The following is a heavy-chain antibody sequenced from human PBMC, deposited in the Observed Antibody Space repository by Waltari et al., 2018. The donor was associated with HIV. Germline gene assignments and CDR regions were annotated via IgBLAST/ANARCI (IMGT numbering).Heavy chain of an antibody. Sequence: VQLVQSGAEVKKPGASVKVSCKASGYTFSDYFIHWVRQAPGQGLEWLGWISPNSGDTSHAQNFQGRVTMTRDTSISTAYIELSRLTSDDTTVYYCARQMTFYDAFDIWGQGTVVTVSS. CDR1: GYTFSDYF. CDR3: ARQMTFYDAFDI. J-gene: IGHJ3*02. CDR2: ISPNSGDT. V-gene: IGHV1-2*02.